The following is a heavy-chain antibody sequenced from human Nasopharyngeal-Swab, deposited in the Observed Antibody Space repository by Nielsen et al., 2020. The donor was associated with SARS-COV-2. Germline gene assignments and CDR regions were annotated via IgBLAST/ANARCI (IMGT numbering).Heavy chain of an antibody. J-gene: IGHJ4*02. D-gene: IGHD5-24*01. V-gene: IGHV3-30*18. CDR1: GFTFSSYG. CDR2: ISDDGSID. CDR3: AKGRRDAYYLQD. Sequence: GESLKISCVGSGFTFSSYGMHWVRQAPGKGLEWVAVISDDGSIDYFADSVKGRFTIARDNSKNTVYLQMNRLRAEDTAVYYCAKGRRDAYYLQDWGQGALVTVSS.